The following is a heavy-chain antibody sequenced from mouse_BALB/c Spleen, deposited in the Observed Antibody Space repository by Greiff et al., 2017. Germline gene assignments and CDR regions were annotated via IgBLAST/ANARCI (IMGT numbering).Heavy chain of an antibody. V-gene: IGHV2-9*02. CDR2: IWAGGST. D-gene: IGHD1-1*01. Sequence: VQLVESGPGLVAPSQSLSITCTVSGFSLPSYGVHWVRQPPGKGLEWLGVIWAGGSTNYNSALMSRLSISKENSKSQVFLKMNSLQTDDTAMYYCARENYYYGSHYARDYWGQGTSVTVSS. CDR3: ARENYYYGSHYARDY. CDR1: GFSLPSYG. J-gene: IGHJ4*01.